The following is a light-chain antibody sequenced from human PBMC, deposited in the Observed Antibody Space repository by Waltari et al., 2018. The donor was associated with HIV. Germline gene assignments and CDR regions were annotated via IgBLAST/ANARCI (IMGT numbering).Light chain of an antibody. Sequence: QSVLTQPPSASGTPGQRVTIPCSGSSSNIGSNTVTWYQQLPVTAPKLLIYSNNQRPSGVPDRFSGSKSGTSASLAISGLQSEDEADYYCAAWDDSLNGWVFGGGTKLTVL. V-gene: IGLV1-44*01. CDR3: AAWDDSLNGWV. CDR2: SNN. J-gene: IGLJ3*02. CDR1: SSNIGSNT.